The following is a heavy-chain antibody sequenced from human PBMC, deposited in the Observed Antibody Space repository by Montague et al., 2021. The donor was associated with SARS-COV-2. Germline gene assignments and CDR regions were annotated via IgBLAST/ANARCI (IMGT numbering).Heavy chain of an antibody. J-gene: IGHJ4*02. Sequence: SETLSLTCAVYSGSFSDYHWSWIRQPPGGGLEWIGRINHGGSTKYNPSLKSRVTISIDTSKNQFSLKLSSVTAADTAVYYCARGTPGYWGQGTLVTVSS. V-gene: IGHV4-34*01. CDR1: SGSFSDYH. D-gene: IGHD2-2*03. CDR2: INHGGST. CDR3: ARGTPGY.